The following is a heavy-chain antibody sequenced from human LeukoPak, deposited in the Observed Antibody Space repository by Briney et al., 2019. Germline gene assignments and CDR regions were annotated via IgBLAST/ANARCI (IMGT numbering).Heavy chain of an antibody. CDR2: IGTSSGAI. Sequence: GGSLRLSCAAPGFTFSTYSMNWVRQAPGKGLEWVSFIGTSSGAIYYADSVKGRFTISRDNAKKSLYLQMNSLRDEDTAVYYCARNLDSWGQGALVTVSS. V-gene: IGHV3-48*02. CDR1: GFTFSTYS. J-gene: IGHJ5*01. CDR3: ARNLDS.